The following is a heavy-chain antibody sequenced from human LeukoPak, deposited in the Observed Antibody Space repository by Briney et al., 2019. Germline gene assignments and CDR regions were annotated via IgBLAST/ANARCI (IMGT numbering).Heavy chain of an antibody. CDR3: ARAPSVDTAMVDY. CDR2: ISSSSSYI. J-gene: IGHJ4*02. Sequence: GGSLRLSCAASGFTFSSYSMNWVRQAPGKGLEWVSSISSSSSYIYYADSEKGRFTISRDNAKNSLYLQMNSLRAEDTAVYYCARAPSVDTAMVDYWGQGTLVTVSS. CDR1: GFTFSSYS. V-gene: IGHV3-21*01. D-gene: IGHD5-18*01.